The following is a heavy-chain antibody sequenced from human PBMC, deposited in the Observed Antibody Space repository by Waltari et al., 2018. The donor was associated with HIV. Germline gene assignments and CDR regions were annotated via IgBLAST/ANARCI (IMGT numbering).Heavy chain of an antibody. V-gene: IGHV6-1*01. CDR2: TYHRSEWQY. CDR3: VRDSYGFDT. Sequence: KQSGPGLVEASHSIFLSCFISGASVSSDTAAWHWVRQSPAGGLQWRGRTYHRSEWQYDYSVSLKGRMVINLDTAKNQFSLHLSSVTPGDTATYYCVRDSYGFDTWGEGTLGNVPP. CDR1: GASVSSDTAA. J-gene: IGHJ5*02. D-gene: IGHD5-18*01.